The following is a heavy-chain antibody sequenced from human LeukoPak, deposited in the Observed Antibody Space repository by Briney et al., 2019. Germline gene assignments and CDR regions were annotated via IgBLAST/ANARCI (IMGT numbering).Heavy chain of an antibody. CDR2: ISYDGSNK. D-gene: IGHD3-22*01. J-gene: IGHJ4*02. Sequence: GGSLRLSCAASGFTFSSYGMHWVRQAPGKGLEWVAVISYDGSNKYYADSVKGRFTISRDNSKNTLYLQMNSLRAEDTAVYYCEAQYYYDSSGYYFQPHYFDYWGQGTLVTVSS. V-gene: IGHV3-30*03. CDR3: EAQYYYDSSGYYFQPHYFDY. CDR1: GFTFSSYG.